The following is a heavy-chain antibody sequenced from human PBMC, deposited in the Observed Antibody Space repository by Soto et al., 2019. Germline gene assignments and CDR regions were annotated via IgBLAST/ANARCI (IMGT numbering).Heavy chain of an antibody. Sequence: ASVKVSCKASGYTFTSYYMHWVRQAPGQGLEWMGIINPSGGSTSYAQKFQGRVTMTRDTSTSTVYMELSGLRSEDTAVYYCARERGKLLWFGELSKGGVDYWGQGTLVTVSS. D-gene: IGHD3-10*01. J-gene: IGHJ4*02. CDR3: ARERGKLLWFGELSKGGVDY. CDR1: GYTFTSYY. V-gene: IGHV1-46*01. CDR2: INPSGGST.